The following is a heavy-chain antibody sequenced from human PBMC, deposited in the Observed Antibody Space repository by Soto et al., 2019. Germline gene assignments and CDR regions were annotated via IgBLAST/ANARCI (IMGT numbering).Heavy chain of an antibody. CDR1: GGSISSGGYS. Sequence: QLQLQESGSGLVKPSQTLSPTCAVSGGSISSGGYSWSWIRQPPGTGLEWIGYIYHSGSTYYNPSLKSRVSIAVDRSKNQFSLTLSSVTAADTAVYYGASMVRGMDVWGQGTTVTVSS. V-gene: IGHV4-30-2*01. CDR2: IYHSGST. D-gene: IGHD3-10*01. CDR3: ASMVRGMDV. J-gene: IGHJ6*02.